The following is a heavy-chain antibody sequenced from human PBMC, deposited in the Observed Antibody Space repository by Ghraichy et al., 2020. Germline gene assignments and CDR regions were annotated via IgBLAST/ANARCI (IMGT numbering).Heavy chain of an antibody. CDR2: INHSGST. CDR1: GGSFSGYY. CDR3: ARGNRVRVLSYYFDY. Sequence: SETLSLTCAVYGGSFSGYYWSWIRQPPGKGLEWIGEINHSGSTTYNPSLKSRVTISVDTSKKQFSLKLSSVTAADTAVYYCARGNRVRVLSYYFDYWGQGTLVTVSS. D-gene: IGHD1-1*01. J-gene: IGHJ4*02. V-gene: IGHV4-34*01.